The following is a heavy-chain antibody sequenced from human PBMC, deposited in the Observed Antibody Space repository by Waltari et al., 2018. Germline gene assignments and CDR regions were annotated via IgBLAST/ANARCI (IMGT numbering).Heavy chain of an antibody. CDR1: GFTFSSYG. D-gene: IGHD5-12*01. CDR2: IWYDGSNK. Sequence: QVQLVESGGGVVQPGRSLRLPCAAYGFTFSSYGMPWVRQAPAKGLEWVAVIWYDGSNKYYADSVKGRFTISRDNSKNTLYLQMNSLRAEDTAVYYCARDPQASGYLNGMDVWGQGTTVTVSS. CDR3: ARDPQASGYLNGMDV. J-gene: IGHJ6*02. V-gene: IGHV3-33*01.